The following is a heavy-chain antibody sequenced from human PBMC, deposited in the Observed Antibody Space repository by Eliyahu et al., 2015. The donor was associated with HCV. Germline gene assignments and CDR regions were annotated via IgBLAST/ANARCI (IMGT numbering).Heavy chain of an antibody. Sequence: QLELQESGPGLVKASETLSLTCIVSGGSISRSTYYWGWIRQPPGKGLEWIASIYYSGSAYYNPSLKSRVTISVDTSKNQFSLRLSSVTAADTAVYYCSRLAYNDILTGYYHFDSWGQGTLVTVSS. CDR2: IYYSGSA. CDR3: SRLAYNDILTGYYHFDS. J-gene: IGHJ4*02. V-gene: IGHV4-39*01. CDR1: GGSISRSTYY. D-gene: IGHD3-9*01.